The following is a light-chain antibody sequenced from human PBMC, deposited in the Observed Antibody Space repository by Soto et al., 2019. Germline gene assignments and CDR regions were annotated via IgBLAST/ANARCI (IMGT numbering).Light chain of an antibody. V-gene: IGLV2-14*03. CDR2: DVT. Sequence: QSVLTQPASVSGSPGQSITISCTGTSSDVSGYNYVSWYQQHPGKAPKFMIYDVTNRPSGVSDRFSGSKSGNTASLTISGLQAEDEADYYCSSYSSSSPPYVFGTGTKVT. J-gene: IGLJ1*01. CDR3: SSYSSSSPPYV. CDR1: SSDVSGYNY.